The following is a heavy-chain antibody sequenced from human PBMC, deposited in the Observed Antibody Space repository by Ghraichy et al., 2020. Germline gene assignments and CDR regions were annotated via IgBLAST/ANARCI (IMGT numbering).Heavy chain of an antibody. CDR1: GFTFSSYW. D-gene: IGHD3-10*01. CDR2: IKQDGSEK. J-gene: IGHJ6*04. V-gene: IGHV3-7*01. CDR3: ARDVGGTMVRGVPWDYYYDGRDV. Sequence: GGSLRLSCAASGFTFSSYWMSWVRQAPGKGLEWVANIKQDGSEKYYVDSVKGRFTISRDNAKNSLYLQMNSLRAEDTAVYYCARDVGGTMVRGVPWDYYYDGRDVWGKGTTVTV.